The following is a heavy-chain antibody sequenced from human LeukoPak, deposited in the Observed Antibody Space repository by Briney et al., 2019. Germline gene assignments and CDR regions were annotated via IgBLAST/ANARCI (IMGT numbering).Heavy chain of an antibody. Sequence: PGGSLRLSCAASGFTFSSYSMNWVRQAPGMGLEWVSSISSSSSYIYYADSVKGRFTISRDNAKNSLYLQMSGLRAEDTAVYYCARDDAGGVFDYWGQGTLVTVSS. CDR2: ISSSSSYI. D-gene: IGHD3-10*01. CDR3: ARDDAGGVFDY. V-gene: IGHV3-21*01. CDR1: GFTFSSYS. J-gene: IGHJ4*02.